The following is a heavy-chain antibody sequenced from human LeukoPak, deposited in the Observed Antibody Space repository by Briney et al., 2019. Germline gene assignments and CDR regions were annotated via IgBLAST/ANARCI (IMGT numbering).Heavy chain of an antibody. CDR2: INHSGST. CDR3: ARSNIVVVPAAKPLDY. J-gene: IGHJ4*02. CDR1: GGSFSGYY. D-gene: IGHD2-2*01. Sequence: PSETLSLTCTVSGGSFSGYYWSWIRQPPGKGLEWIGEINHSGSTNYNPSLKSRVTISVDTSKNQFSLKLSSVTAADTAVYYCARSNIVVVPAAKPLDYWGQGTLVTVSS. V-gene: IGHV4-34*01.